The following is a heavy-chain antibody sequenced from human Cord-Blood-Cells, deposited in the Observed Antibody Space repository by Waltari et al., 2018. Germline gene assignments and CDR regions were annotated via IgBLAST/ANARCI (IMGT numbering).Heavy chain of an antibody. D-gene: IGHD6-13*01. Sequence: QLQLQVSAPGVPLPSETASLTRTVAGAPIIRSSYSWPWIRRPPGKGLEWIGSVYYSGSTYYNPSLKSRVTISVDTSKNQFSLKLSSVTAADTAVYYCASRSSSWYFDYWGQGTLVTVSS. CDR3: ASRSSSWYFDY. J-gene: IGHJ4*02. V-gene: IGHV4-39*01. CDR2: VYYSGST. CDR1: GAPIIRSSYS.